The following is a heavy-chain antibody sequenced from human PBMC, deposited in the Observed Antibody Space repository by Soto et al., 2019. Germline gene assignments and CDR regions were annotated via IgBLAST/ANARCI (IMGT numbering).Heavy chain of an antibody. CDR2: INPSGGST. J-gene: IGHJ4*02. CDR3: AGRGREYFDY. D-gene: IGHD3-10*01. CDR1: GYTFTSYY. Sequence: QVQLVQSGAEVKKPGASVKVSCKASGYTFTSYYMHWVRQAPGQGLEWMGIINPSGGSTSYAQKFQGRVTMTRDTSTSTGYMELSSLRSEDTAVYYCAGRGREYFDYWGQGTLVTVSS. V-gene: IGHV1-46*01.